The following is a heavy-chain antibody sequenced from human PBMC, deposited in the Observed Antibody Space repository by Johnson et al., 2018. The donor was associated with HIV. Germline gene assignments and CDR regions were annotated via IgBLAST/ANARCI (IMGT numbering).Heavy chain of an antibody. CDR1: GFNFSSHA. D-gene: IGHD3-3*01. Sequence: VQPGGSLRLSCAASGFNFSSHAMSWVRQAPGKGLEWVSGISGSGDSTYYADSVKGRFTISRDNSKNTLYLQMNSLRPEDTAVYYCARSYYDFAPIGPAFDLWGQGTMVTVSS. V-gene: IGHV3-23*01. J-gene: IGHJ3*01. CDR2: ISGSGDST. CDR3: ARSYYDFAPIGPAFDL.